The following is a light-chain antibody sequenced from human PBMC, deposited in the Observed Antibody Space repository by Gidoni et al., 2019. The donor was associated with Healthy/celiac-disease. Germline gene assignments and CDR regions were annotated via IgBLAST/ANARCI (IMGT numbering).Light chain of an antibody. J-gene: IGKJ1*01. CDR2: WAS. CDR1: QSVLYSSNNKSY. Sequence: DIVMTQSPDSLAVSLGERATINCKSSQSVLYSSNNKSYLAWYQQKPGQPPNLLIYWASTRESGVPDRFSGSGSGTDFTLTISSLQAEDVAVYYCHQYYTTPPTFGQGTKVEIK. CDR3: HQYYTTPPT. V-gene: IGKV4-1*01.